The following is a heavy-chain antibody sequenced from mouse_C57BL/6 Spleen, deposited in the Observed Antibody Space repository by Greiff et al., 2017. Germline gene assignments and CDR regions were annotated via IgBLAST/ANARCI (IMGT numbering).Heavy chain of an antibody. D-gene: IGHD3-3*01. J-gene: IGHJ4*01. V-gene: IGHV1-69*01. Sequence: QVQLQQPGAELVMPGASVKLSCKASGYTFTSYWMHWVKQRPGQGLEWIGEIDPSDSYTNYNQKFKGKSTLTVDKSSSTAYMQLSSLTSADSAVYYCARSGTMTRIYAMDYWGQGTSVTVSS. CDR3: ARSGTMTRIYAMDY. CDR1: GYTFTSYW. CDR2: IDPSDSYT.